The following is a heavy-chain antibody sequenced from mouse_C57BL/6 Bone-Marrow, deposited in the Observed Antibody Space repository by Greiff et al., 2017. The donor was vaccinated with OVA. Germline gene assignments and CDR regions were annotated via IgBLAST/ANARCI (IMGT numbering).Heavy chain of an antibody. CDR3: ARSGYYGSIYYFDY. D-gene: IGHD1-1*01. V-gene: IGHV1-64*01. Sequence: VQLQQPGAELVKPGASVKLSCKASGYTFTSYWMHWVKQRPGQGLEWIGMIHPNSGSTNYNEKFKSKATLTVDKSSSTAYMQLSSLTSEDSAVYYCARSGYYGSIYYFDYWGQGTTLTVSS. J-gene: IGHJ2*01. CDR1: GYTFTSYW. CDR2: IHPNSGST.